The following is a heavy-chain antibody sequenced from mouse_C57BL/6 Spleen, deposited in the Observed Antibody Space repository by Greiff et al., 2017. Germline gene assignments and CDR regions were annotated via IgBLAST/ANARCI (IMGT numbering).Heavy chain of an antibody. D-gene: IGHD1-1*01. CDR3: ARDRYYYGSSYVYFDY. Sequence: ESGPGLVKPSQSLSLTCSVTGYSITSGYYWNWIRQFPGNKLEWMGYISYDGSNNYNPSLKNRISITRDTSKNQFFLKLNSVTTEDTATYYCARDRYYYGSSYVYFDYWGQGTTLTVSS. J-gene: IGHJ2*01. V-gene: IGHV3-6*01. CDR2: ISYDGSN. CDR1: GYSITSGYY.